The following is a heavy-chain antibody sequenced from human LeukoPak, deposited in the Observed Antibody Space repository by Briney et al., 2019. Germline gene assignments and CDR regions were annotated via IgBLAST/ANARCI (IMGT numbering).Heavy chain of an antibody. D-gene: IGHD5-24*01. CDR1: GLIFSGFE. Sequence: GGSLKLSCVGSGLIFSGFEMNWVRQAPGKGLEWVSYIKDDGSLKTYADSVKGRFTISRDNAKNSLYLQMNSLRGEDTATYYCARRFRDWGRGILVTVSA. CDR2: IKDDGSLK. CDR3: ARRFRD. V-gene: IGHV3-48*03. J-gene: IGHJ4*02.